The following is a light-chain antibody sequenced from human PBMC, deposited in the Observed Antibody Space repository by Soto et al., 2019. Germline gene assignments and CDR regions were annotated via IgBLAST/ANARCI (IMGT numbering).Light chain of an antibody. V-gene: IGKV1-5*03. Sequence: DIQMTQSPSTLSASVGDRVTITCRASQSIGSWLAWYQQKPGKAPKLLIYKASTLEIGVPSRFSGSGYGAEFTLTISSLQPDDFATYYCQQYSSFSHTFGQGTKLEIK. CDR3: QQYSSFSHT. J-gene: IGKJ2*01. CDR2: KAS. CDR1: QSIGSW.